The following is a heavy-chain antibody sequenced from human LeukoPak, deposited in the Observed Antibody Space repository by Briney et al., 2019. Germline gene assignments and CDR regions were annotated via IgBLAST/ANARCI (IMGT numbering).Heavy chain of an antibody. CDR3: ARVGYDSSGRTSPNTFDY. J-gene: IGHJ4*02. CDR1: GGSISSYY. Sequence: SETLSLTCTVSGGSISSYYWSWIRQPPGKGLEWIGYIYYSGSTNYNPSPKSRVTISVDTSKNQFSLKLSSVTAADTAVYYCARVGYDSSGRTSPNTFDYWGQGTLVTVSS. D-gene: IGHD3-22*01. V-gene: IGHV4-59*01. CDR2: IYYSGST.